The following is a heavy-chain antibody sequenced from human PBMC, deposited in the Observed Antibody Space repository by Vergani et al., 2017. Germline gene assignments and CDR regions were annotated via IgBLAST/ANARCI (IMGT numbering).Heavy chain of an antibody. CDR2: ISYDGRNK. V-gene: IGHV3-30*18. Sequence: QVQLVESGGGVVQPGRSLRLSCAASGFTFSSYGMHWVRQAPGKGLEWVAVISYDGRNKYYADSVKGRFTISRDNSKNTLYLQMNILRAEDTAVYYCAKGPDFDSSGYYPRGGEYFDYWGQGTLVTVSS. CDR3: AKGPDFDSSGYYPRGGEYFDY. D-gene: IGHD3-22*01. J-gene: IGHJ4*02. CDR1: GFTFSSYG.